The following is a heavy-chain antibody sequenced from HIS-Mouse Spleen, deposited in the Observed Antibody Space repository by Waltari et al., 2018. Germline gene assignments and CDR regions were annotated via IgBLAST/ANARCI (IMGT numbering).Heavy chain of an antibody. CDR2: IDWDDDK. J-gene: IGHJ4*02. V-gene: IGHV2-70*15. D-gene: IGHD1-7*01. CDR3: ARIQAGKLELPFDY. CDR1: GFSLSTSGSC. Sequence: QVTLRESGPALVKPTQTLTLTCTFSGFSLSTSGSCVRLIRQPPGKALEWLARIDWDDDKYYSTSLKTRLTISKDTSKNQVVLTMTNMDPVDTATYYCARIQAGKLELPFDYWGQGTLVTVSS.